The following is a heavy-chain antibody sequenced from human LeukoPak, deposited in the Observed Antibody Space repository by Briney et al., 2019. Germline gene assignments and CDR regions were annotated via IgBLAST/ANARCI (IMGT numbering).Heavy chain of an antibody. Sequence: PGGSLRLSCVASGFSFSSYVMNWVRQAPGTGLEWVSAISGNGGSTYYADSVKGRFTISRDNSRNTLSLKMNSLRAEDAPVYYCAKGIELWLTYFDHWGQGPLVTASS. CDR1: GFSFSSYV. J-gene: IGHJ4*02. CDR3: AKGIELWLTYFDH. CDR2: ISGNGGST. V-gene: IGHV3-23*01. D-gene: IGHD5-18*01.